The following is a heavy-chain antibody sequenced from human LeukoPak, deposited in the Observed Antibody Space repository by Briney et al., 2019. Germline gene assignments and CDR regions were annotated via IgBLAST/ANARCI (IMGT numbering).Heavy chain of an antibody. J-gene: IGHJ6*03. CDR1: GYTFTGYY. Sequence: ASVKVSCKASGYTFTGYYMHWVRQAPGQGLEWMGWINPNSGGTNYAQKFQGRVTMTRDTSISTAYMELSRLRSDDTAVYYCARDGGSGYENYYYMDVWGKGTTVTISS. CDR2: INPNSGGT. CDR3: ARDGGSGYENYYYMDV. D-gene: IGHD5-12*01. V-gene: IGHV1-2*02.